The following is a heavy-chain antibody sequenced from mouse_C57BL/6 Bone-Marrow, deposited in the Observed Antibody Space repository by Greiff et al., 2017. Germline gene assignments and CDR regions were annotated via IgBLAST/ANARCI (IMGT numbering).Heavy chain of an antibody. D-gene: IGHD1-1*01. J-gene: IGHJ1*03. CDR2: INPSSGYT. Sequence: VQLQQSGAELAKPGASVKLSCKASGYTFTSYWMHWVKQRPGQGLEWIGYINPSSGYTKYNQKFKDKATLTADKSSRTACMQLSSLTYEDSAVYYCARRAYGSIWYFDVWGTGTTVTVSS. CDR3: ARRAYGSIWYFDV. CDR1: GYTFTSYW. V-gene: IGHV1-7*01.